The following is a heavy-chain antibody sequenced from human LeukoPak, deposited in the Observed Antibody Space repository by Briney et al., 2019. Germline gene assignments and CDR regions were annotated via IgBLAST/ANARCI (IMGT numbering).Heavy chain of an antibody. J-gene: IGHJ3*02. D-gene: IGHD3-10*01. Sequence: GESLKISCKDSGYSFTSYWIGWVRQMPGKGLEWMGIIYPGDSDTRYSPSFQGQVTISADKSISTAYLQWSSLKASDTAMYYCARHYYGSGSSEDAFDIWGQGTMVTVSS. CDR1: GYSFTSYW. CDR3: ARHYYGSGSSEDAFDI. V-gene: IGHV5-51*01. CDR2: IYPGDSDT.